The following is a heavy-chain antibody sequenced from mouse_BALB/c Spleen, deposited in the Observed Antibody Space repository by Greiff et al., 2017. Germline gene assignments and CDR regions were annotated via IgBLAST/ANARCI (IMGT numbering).Heavy chain of an antibody. CDR1: GYSITSDYA. CDR2: ISYSGST. V-gene: IGHV3-2*02. J-gene: IGHJ3*01. D-gene: IGHD2-1*01. CDR3: ARVGGNGGFAY. Sequence: ESGPGLVKPSQSLSLTCTVTGYSITSDYAWNWIRQFPGNKLEWMGYISYSGSTSYNPSLKSRISITRDTSKNQFFLQLNSVTTEDTATYYCARVGGNGGFAYWGQGTLVTVSA.